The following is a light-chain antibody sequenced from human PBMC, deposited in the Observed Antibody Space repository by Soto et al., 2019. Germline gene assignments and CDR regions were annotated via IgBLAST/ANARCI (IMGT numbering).Light chain of an antibody. CDR2: DAS. CDR1: QSVSSY. CDR3: QQRNSCPPT. Sequence: EIVLTQSPATLSLSPGERATLSCRASQSVSSYLAWYQQKPGQAPRLLIYDASNRATGIPSRFSGSGSGTDFTLTISSLEPEDFAVYYCQQRNSCPPTFGPGTKVDIK. V-gene: IGKV3-11*01. J-gene: IGKJ3*01.